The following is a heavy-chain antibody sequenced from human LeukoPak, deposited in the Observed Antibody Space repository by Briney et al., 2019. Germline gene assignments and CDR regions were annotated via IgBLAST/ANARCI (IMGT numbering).Heavy chain of an antibody. Sequence: GGSLRLSCAASGFTFSSYSMNWVRQAPGKGLEWVSAISGSGGSTYYADSVKGRFTISRDNSKNTLYLQMNSLRAEDTAVYYCAKDRELYYYGSGSYLFDYWGQGTLVTVSS. V-gene: IGHV3-23*01. CDR1: GFTFSSYS. D-gene: IGHD3-10*01. CDR3: AKDRELYYYGSGSYLFDY. CDR2: ISGSGGST. J-gene: IGHJ4*02.